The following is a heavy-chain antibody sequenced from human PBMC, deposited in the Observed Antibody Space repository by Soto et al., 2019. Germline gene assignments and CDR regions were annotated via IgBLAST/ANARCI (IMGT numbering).Heavy chain of an antibody. Sequence: GASVKVSCKASGYTFTSYGISWVRQAPGQGLEWMGWISAYNGNTNYAQKLQGRVTMTTDTSTSTAYMELSSLRSEGTAVYYCASSRGVVPAAIRGWWFDPWGQGTLVTVSS. J-gene: IGHJ5*02. D-gene: IGHD2-2*01. CDR2: ISAYNGNT. CDR1: GYTFTSYG. CDR3: ASSRGVVPAAIRGWWFDP. V-gene: IGHV1-18*04.